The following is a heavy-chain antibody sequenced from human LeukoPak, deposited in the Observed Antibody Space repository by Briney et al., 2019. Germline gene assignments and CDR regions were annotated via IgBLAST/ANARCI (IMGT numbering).Heavy chain of an antibody. Sequence: GGSLRLSCAASGFTFSSYWMSWVRQAPGKGLEWVSYISSSSTTIYYADSVKGRFTITRDNAKNSLYLQMNSLRAEDTAVYYCARSFYYDTLTGYYFFDYWGQGTLVTVSS. CDR3: ARSFYYDTLTGYYFFDY. CDR1: GFTFSSYW. D-gene: IGHD3-9*01. V-gene: IGHV3-48*04. CDR2: ISSSSTTI. J-gene: IGHJ4*02.